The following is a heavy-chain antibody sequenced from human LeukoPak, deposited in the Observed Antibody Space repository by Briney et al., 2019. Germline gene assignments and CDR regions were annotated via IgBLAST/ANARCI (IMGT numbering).Heavy chain of an antibody. V-gene: IGHV3-21*01. CDR2: VSSSSSYT. J-gene: IGHJ4*02. Sequence: GGSLRLSCAASGFTFSSYSMNWVRQAPGKGLEWVSSVSSSSSYTYYADSVKGRFTISRDNAKNSLYLQMNSLRAEDTAVYYCARDGLPWFGELFSCDYWGQGTLVTVSS. CDR3: ARDGLPWFGELFSCDY. CDR1: GFTFSSYS. D-gene: IGHD3-10*01.